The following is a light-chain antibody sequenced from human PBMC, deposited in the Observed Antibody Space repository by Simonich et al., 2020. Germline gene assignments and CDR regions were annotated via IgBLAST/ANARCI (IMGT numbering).Light chain of an antibody. J-gene: IGLJ2*01. Sequence: ALTQPASGSGSPGQSIPISCLGTSSDVVSYNLVSWYQQHPGKAPKLMIYEGSKRPSGVSNRFSGSKSGNTASLTISGLQAEDEADYYCCSYAGSSTVVFGGGTKLTVL. V-gene: IGLV2-23*01. CDR1: SSDVVSYNL. CDR2: EGS. CDR3: CSYAGSSTVV.